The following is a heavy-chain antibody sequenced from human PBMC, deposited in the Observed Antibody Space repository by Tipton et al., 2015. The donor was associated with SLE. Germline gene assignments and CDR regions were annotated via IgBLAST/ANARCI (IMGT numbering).Heavy chain of an antibody. CDR3: ASHSPYNFWSGYFGY. V-gene: IGHV3-7*01. Sequence: SLRLSCAASGFTFSSYAMNWVRQAPGKGLEWVANIKEDGSETYYVDSVKGRFTISRDNAKSSLYLQVNSLRAEDTAVYYCASHSPYNFWSGYFGYWGQGTLVTVSS. J-gene: IGHJ4*02. D-gene: IGHD3-3*01. CDR1: GFTFSSYA. CDR2: IKEDGSET.